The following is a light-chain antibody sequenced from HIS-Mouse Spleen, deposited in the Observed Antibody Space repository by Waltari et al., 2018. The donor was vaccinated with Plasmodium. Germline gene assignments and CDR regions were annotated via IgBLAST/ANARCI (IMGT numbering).Light chain of an antibody. J-gene: IGKJ3*01. Sequence: DIQMTQSPSSLSASVGDRVTITCQASQDISNYLNWYQQKPGKAPKLLIYDASNLETGVPSRFSGSGSGTDFTFTISSLQPEDIATYYCHQYDNLPPAFTFGPGTKVDIK. CDR2: DAS. CDR3: HQYDNLPPAFT. CDR1: QDISNY. V-gene: IGKV1-33*01.